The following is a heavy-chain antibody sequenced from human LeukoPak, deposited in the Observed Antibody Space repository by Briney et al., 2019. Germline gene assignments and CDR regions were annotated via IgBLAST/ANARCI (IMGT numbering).Heavy chain of an antibody. CDR3: AKVAVVVPAAMGAFDI. J-gene: IGHJ3*02. CDR2: ISGSGGST. CDR1: GFTFSGYA. V-gene: IGHV3-23*01. Sequence: GGSLRLSCAASGFTFSGYAMGWVRQAPGKGLEWVSAISGSGGSTYYADSVKGRFTISRDNSKNTLYLQMNSLRAEDTAVYYCAKVAVVVPAAMGAFDIWGQGTMVTVSS. D-gene: IGHD2-2*01.